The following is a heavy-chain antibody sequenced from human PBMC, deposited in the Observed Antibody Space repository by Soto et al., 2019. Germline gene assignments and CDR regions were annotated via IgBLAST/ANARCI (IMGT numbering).Heavy chain of an antibody. V-gene: IGHV1-8*01. J-gene: IGHJ3*02. CDR1: GYTFTSYD. D-gene: IGHD4-4*01. Sequence: SVKVSCKASGYTFTSYDINWVRQATGQGLEWMGWMNPNSGNTGYAQKFQGRATMTRNTSISTAYMELSSLRSEDTAVYYCARAYRRNSDTFDIWGQGTMVTVSS. CDR3: ARAYRRNSDTFDI. CDR2: MNPNSGNT.